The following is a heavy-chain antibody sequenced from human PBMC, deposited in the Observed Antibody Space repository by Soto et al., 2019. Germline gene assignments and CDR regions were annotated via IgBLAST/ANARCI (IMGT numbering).Heavy chain of an antibody. CDR2: IYPPDSDT. CDR1: GFTFSSYW. CDR3: ARVRPPESPGWFDP. V-gene: IGHV5-51*01. Sequence: GESLKISCQGSGFTFSSYWIAWVRQMPGKGLEWMGIIYPPDSDTRYSPSFQGQVTISVDRSVDTAYLQWSSLKASDTAMYYCARVRPPESPGWFDPWGQGTLVT. J-gene: IGHJ5*02. D-gene: IGHD3-10*01.